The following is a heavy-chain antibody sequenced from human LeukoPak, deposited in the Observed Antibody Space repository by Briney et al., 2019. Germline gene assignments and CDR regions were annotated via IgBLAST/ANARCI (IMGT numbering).Heavy chain of an antibody. CDR2: IYYSGST. CDR1: DGSISSSSYY. D-gene: IGHD3-10*01. J-gene: IGHJ4*02. V-gene: IGHV4-39*01. Sequence: SETLSLTCTVSDGSISSSSYYWGWIRQPPGKGLEWIGSIYYSGSTYYNPSLKSRVTISVDTSKNQFSLKLSSVTAADTAVYYCAVEFLGYGSGSYFDYWGQGTLVTVSS. CDR3: AVEFLGYGSGSYFDY.